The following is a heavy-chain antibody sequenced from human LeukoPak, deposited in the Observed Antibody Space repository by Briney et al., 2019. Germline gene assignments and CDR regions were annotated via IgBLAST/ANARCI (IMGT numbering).Heavy chain of an antibody. D-gene: IGHD6-19*01. Sequence: GGSLRLSCAASGFSFSSYAMSRVRQAPGKGLEWVSSISGSGDNTYYAESVKGRFTISRDNSKNTLFLQMNSLRAEDTAVFYCAKRSGYTTGWFFDFWGQGTLVTVSS. CDR1: GFSFSSYA. V-gene: IGHV3-23*01. CDR2: ISGSGDNT. CDR3: AKRSGYTTGWFFDF. J-gene: IGHJ4*02.